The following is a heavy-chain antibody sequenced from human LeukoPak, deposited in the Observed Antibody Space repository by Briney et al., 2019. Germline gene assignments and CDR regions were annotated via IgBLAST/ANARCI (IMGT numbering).Heavy chain of an antibody. Sequence: VGSLRLSCAASGFTFSSYSMNWVRQAPGKGLEWVSSISSSSSYVYYADSVKGRSTISRDNAKNSLCLQMNSLRAEDTAVYYCARGGVAGKDYWGQGTLVTVSS. CDR2: ISSSSSYV. V-gene: IGHV3-21*01. CDR1: GFTFSSYS. CDR3: ARGGVAGKDY. D-gene: IGHD6-19*01. J-gene: IGHJ4*02.